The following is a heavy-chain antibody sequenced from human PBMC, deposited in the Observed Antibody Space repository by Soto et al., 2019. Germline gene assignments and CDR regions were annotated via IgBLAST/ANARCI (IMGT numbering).Heavy chain of an antibody. Sequence: GGSLRLSCAASGFTFSSYAMSWVRQAPGKGLEWVSAISGSGGSTYYADSVKGRFTISRDKSKNTLYQQMNSLRAEDSAGDYCEKDLAQYCYGSGSYYNYYYGMDVWGQGTTVTVSS. D-gene: IGHD3-10*01. V-gene: IGHV3-23*01. CDR1: GFTFSSYA. CDR3: EKDLAQYCYGSGSYYNYYYGMDV. CDR2: ISGSGGST. J-gene: IGHJ6*02.